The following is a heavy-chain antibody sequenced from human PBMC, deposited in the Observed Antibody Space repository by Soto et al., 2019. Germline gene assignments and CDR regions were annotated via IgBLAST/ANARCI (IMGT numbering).Heavy chain of an antibody. CDR3: ARGDASATRYAYVGNHPVDP. CDR1: GYTFTSYY. V-gene: IGHV1-46*03. Sequence: QVQLVQSGAEVKKPGASVKVSCKASGYTFTSYYMHWVRQAPGQGLEWMGIINPSGGSTSYAQKFQGRVSRTRKTSTSTVDMGLSSLRCEGTAVYYCARGDASATRYAYVGNHPVDPWAQGTPVTVSS. J-gene: IGHJ5*02. D-gene: IGHD3-16*01. CDR2: INPSGGST.